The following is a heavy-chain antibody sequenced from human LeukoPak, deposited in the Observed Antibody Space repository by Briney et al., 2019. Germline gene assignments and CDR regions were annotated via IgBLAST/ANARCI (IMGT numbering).Heavy chain of an antibody. CDR1: GGSISSGGYY. V-gene: IGHV4-31*03. CDR3: AAGLDDAFDI. CDR2: IYYSGST. J-gene: IGHJ3*02. Sequence: SETLSLTCTVSGGSISSGGYYWSWIRQHPGKGLEWIGYIYYSGSTYYNPSLKSRVTISVDTSKNQFSLKLSSVTAADTAVYYCAAGLDDAFDIWGLGTMVTVSS.